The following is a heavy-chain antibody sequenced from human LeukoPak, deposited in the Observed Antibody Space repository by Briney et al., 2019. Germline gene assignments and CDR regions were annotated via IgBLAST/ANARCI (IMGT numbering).Heavy chain of an antibody. CDR1: GFTVSSNY. Sequence: PGGSLRLSCAASGFTVSSNYMSWVRQAPGKGLEWISCLSGTISYADSVKGRFTISRDNAEKSLYLQMNNLRAEDSALYYCARSIRGYSNFDFWGQGTLVTVSS. CDR2: LSGTI. J-gene: IGHJ4*02. CDR3: ARSIRGYSNFDF. D-gene: IGHD2-15*01. V-gene: IGHV3-11*03.